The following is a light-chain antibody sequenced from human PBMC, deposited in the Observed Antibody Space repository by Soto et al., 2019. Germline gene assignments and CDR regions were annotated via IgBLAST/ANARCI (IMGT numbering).Light chain of an antibody. Sequence: DIQMTQSPSTLSASVGDTVTITCRASQSVSGWLAWYQQKPGRAPELLIYSASTLETGVPPRFSGSGSGTAFTLTVTSLQPEDFATYYCQQYESYPLTFGGGTKVDIK. CDR1: QSVSGW. CDR2: SAS. CDR3: QQYESYPLT. J-gene: IGKJ4*01. V-gene: IGKV1-5*03.